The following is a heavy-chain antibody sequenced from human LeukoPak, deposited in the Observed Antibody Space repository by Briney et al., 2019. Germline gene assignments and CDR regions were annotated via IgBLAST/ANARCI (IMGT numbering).Heavy chain of an antibody. CDR2: ISSRGSSI. D-gene: IGHD3-22*01. CDR3: ANQKANYYDSSGDV. CDR1: GFTFTSYD. V-gene: IGHV3-48*03. Sequence: GGSLRLSCAASGFTFTSYDMNWVRQAPGKGLEWVSYISSRGSSIYYADSVKGRFTISRDNAKNSLSLQMNSLRAEDTAVYYCANQKANYYDSSGDVWGQGTTVTVSS. J-gene: IGHJ6*02.